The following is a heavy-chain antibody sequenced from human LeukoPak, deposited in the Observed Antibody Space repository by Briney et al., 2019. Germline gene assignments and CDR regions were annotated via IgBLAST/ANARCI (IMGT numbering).Heavy chain of an antibody. Sequence: GASVKVSCKASGYTFTSCNINWVRQAPGQGLEWMGWISAYNGNTNYAQNLQGRVTMTTDTSTSTAYMELRSLRSDDTAVYYCACQLNEAAGAGDFDYWGQGTLVTVSS. J-gene: IGHJ4*02. V-gene: IGHV1-18*01. D-gene: IGHD6-13*01. CDR2: ISAYNGNT. CDR3: ACQLNEAAGAGDFDY. CDR1: GYTFTSCN.